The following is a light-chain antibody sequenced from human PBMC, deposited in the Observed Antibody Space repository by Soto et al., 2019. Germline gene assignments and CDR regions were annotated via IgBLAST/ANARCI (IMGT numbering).Light chain of an antibody. V-gene: IGKV1-5*01. CDR2: DAS. Sequence: DIQMTQSPSTLSASVGDRVTITCRASQSVRKWLAWYQQKPGKAPKLLIYDASSLESGVPSRFSGRGSETEFTLTVSSLQPDDFATYYCQLYNSYPWTFGQGTKVDIK. CDR3: QLYNSYPWT. J-gene: IGKJ1*01. CDR1: QSVRKW.